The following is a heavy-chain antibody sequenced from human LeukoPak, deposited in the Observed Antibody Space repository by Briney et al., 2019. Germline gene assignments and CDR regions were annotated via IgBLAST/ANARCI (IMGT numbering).Heavy chain of an antibody. CDR1: GFTFSSYS. CDR2: ISSSSSTI. J-gene: IGHJ6*02. CDR3: AREEAKRRNPKDYYYYGMDV. V-gene: IGHV3-48*01. Sequence: GGSLRLSCAASGFTFSSYSMNWVRQAPGKGLEWVSYISSSSSTIYYADSVKGRFTISRDNSKNTLYLQMNSLRAEDTAVYYCAREEAKRRNPKDYYYYGMDVWGQGTTVTVSS. D-gene: IGHD1-14*01.